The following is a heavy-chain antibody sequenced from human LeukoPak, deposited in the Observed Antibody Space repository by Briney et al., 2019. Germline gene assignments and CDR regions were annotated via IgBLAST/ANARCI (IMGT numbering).Heavy chain of an antibody. D-gene: IGHD6-19*01. J-gene: IGHJ3*02. CDR2: ISAYNGYT. CDR1: GYTFTSYG. Sequence: ASVKVSCKASGYTFTSYGISWVRQAPGQGLEGMGWISAYNGYTNYAQKLQGRVTITTDTYTSTAYMELRSLRSDNTAVYYCARAGWYELPRYAFDIWGQGTMVTVSS. CDR3: ARAGWYELPRYAFDI. V-gene: IGHV1-18*01.